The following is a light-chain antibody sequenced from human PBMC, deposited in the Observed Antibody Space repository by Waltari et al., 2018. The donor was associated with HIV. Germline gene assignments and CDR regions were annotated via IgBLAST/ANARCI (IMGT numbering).Light chain of an antibody. V-gene: IGKV1-9*01. J-gene: IGKJ1*01. CDR3: QQLDRYPRT. Sequence: DIQLTQSPSFLSASVGARVPITCRASQGISSYLAWYQQKPGKAPKLLIFEASTLQIGVPSRFSGSGFGTEFTLTISSLHPEDFATYSCQQLDRYPRTFGQGTKVEIK. CDR1: QGISSY. CDR2: EAS.